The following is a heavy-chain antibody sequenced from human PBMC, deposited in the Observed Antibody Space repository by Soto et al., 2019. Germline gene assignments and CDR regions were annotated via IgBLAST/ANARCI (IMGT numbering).Heavy chain of an antibody. CDR2: INPNNGNT. V-gene: IGHV1-8*02. CDR3: ARGYCSGGSCSTYYYYYYRDV. CDR1: GYTFINYA. J-gene: IGHJ6*03. Sequence: ASVKVSCKASGYTFINYAISWVRQAPGQGLEWMGWINPNNGNTSYAQKFQGRVTMTRNTSITTAYMELSSLRSEDTAVYYSARGYCSGGSCSTYYYYYYRDVWGKGTTVTVSS. D-gene: IGHD2-15*01.